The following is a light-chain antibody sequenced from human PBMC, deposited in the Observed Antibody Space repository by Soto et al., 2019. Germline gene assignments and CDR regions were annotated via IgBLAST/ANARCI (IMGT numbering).Light chain of an antibody. CDR3: QQCYTTSRT. Sequence: EIQMTQSPSSLSASVGARVTITCRASQSIKTYLNWYQQKPGNAPRLLIYDASSLQSGVPSTFSGSGSGTDFTLTISSLQPEDFATYYCQQCYTTSRTFGQGTRLEI. V-gene: IGKV1-39*01. CDR1: QSIKTY. J-gene: IGKJ5*01. CDR2: DAS.